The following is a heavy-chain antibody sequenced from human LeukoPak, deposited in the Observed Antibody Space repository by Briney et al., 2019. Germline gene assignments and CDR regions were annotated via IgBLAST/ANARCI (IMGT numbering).Heavy chain of an antibody. CDR1: GFTFSSYA. D-gene: IGHD5-24*01. V-gene: IGHV3-30*04. CDR2: ISYDGSNK. Sequence: PGGSLRLSCAASGFTFSSYAMHWVRQAPGKGLEWVAVISYDGSNKYYADSVKGRFTISRDNSKNTLYLQMNSLKTEDTAVYYCTTDPRGYTVYWGQGTLVTVSS. J-gene: IGHJ4*02. CDR3: TTDPRGYTVY.